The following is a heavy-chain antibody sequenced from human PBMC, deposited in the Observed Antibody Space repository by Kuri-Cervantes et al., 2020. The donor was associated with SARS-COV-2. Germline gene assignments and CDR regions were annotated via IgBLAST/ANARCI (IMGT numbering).Heavy chain of an antibody. CDR2: ISGSSRTT. D-gene: IGHD3-16*01. CDR3: ARLDYHD. V-gene: IGHV3-48*02. CDR1: GFAVSSNY. J-gene: IGHJ4*02. Sequence: GESLKISCAASGFAVSSNYMSWVRQAPGKGLEWVSYISGSSRTTFYAESVKGRFTISSDNAKNSLYLQMNSLRDEDTAVYYCARLDYHDWGQGTLVTVSS.